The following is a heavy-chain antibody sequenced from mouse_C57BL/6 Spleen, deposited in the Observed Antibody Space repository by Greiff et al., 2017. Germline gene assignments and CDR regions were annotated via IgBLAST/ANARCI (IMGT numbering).Heavy chain of an antibody. CDR2: ISNGGGST. D-gene: IGHD2-3*01. Sequence: EVQRVESGGGLVQPGGSLKLSCAASGFTFSDYYMYWVRQTPEKRLEWVAYISNGGGSTSYPDTVKGRFTIPRDNAKNALYLQMSRLKSVDTAMYYCARHRIYENCDVWGTGTTVTVAS. CDR1: GFTFSDYY. V-gene: IGHV5-12*01. CDR3: ARHRIYENCDV. J-gene: IGHJ1*03.